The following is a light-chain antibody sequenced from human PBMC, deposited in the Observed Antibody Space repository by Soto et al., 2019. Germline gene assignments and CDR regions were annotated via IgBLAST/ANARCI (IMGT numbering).Light chain of an antibody. Sequence: EIVMTQSPATLSVSPGERATLSCRASQSVSSNLAWYQQKPGQTPRLLIYGASTRATGIPARFSGSGSGTEFTLTISSLQSEDFAVYYCQQYNNWHSFGPGTKVDLK. CDR3: QQYNNWHS. CDR1: QSVSSN. V-gene: IGKV3-15*01. J-gene: IGKJ3*01. CDR2: GAS.